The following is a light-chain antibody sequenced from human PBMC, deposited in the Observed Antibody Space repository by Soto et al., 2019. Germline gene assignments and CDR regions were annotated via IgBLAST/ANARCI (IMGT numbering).Light chain of an antibody. J-gene: IGKJ4*02. CDR3: RQGNRFPLT. CDR2: AAS. V-gene: IGKV1-12*01. CDR1: QGISSS. Sequence: DIQMTQSPSSVSASLGDRVTITCRASQGISSSLAWFQQNPGEAPRLLIYAASSLHSGAPSKFSGSRSGTDFTLTISSPQSEDFATDYCRQGNRFPLTVGGGTKGEIK.